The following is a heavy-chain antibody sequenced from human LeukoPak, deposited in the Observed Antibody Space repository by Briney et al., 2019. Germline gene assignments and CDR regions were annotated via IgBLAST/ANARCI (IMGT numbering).Heavy chain of an antibody. J-gene: IGHJ4*02. V-gene: IGHV1-2*02. CDR2: IKPNSGGT. CDR1: GYTFTDYY. D-gene: IGHD1-20*01. Sequence: ASGKVSCKASGYTFTDYYIHWVRQAPGQGLEWVGWIKPNSGGTNYAQKFQGRVTLTRDTSITTAYMELSRLKSDDTAVYYCAGLPRYNWNEPLDYWGQGTLITVSS. CDR3: AGLPRYNWNEPLDY.